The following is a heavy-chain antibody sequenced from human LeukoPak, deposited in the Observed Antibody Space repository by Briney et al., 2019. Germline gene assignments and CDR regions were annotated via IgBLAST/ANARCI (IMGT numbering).Heavy chain of an antibody. Sequence: PGGSLRLSCAASGFTFSSYSMNWVRQAPGKGLEWVSSISSSSSYIYYADSVKGRFTISRDNAKNSLYLQMNSLRAEDTAVYYCARVGRGGYDWFRDYYYYYGMDVWGQGTTVTVSS. J-gene: IGHJ6*02. CDR3: ARVGRGGYDWFRDYYYYYGMDV. V-gene: IGHV3-21*01. CDR2: ISSSSSYI. CDR1: GFTFSSYS. D-gene: IGHD5-12*01.